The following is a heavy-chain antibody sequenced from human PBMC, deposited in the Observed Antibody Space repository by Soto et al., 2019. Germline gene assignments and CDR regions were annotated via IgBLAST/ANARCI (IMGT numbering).Heavy chain of an antibody. Sequence: EVHLLESGGGFVQPGGSLRLSCVASGFSFSSHAMTWVRQAPGKGLEWVSVISAGSGNTYYAESVKGRFTVSRDNSKKTLWLQMDSLRVEDTGLYYCARQKLKSSTWYGSLDSWGQGTLVTVSS. CDR2: ISAGSGNT. D-gene: IGHD2-2*01. CDR1: GFSFSSHA. J-gene: IGHJ4*02. V-gene: IGHV3-23*01. CDR3: ARQKLKSSTWYGSLDS.